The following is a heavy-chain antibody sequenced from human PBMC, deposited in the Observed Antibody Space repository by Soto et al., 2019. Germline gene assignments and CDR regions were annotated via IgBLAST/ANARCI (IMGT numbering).Heavy chain of an antibody. CDR2: ITSSGSST. Sequence: GGSLRLSCAASGFIFSDYAMTWVRQTPGQGLEWVSAITSSGSSTYFADSLKGRITISRDNSKNTLSLQMDSLRVEDTAIYYGAKGVEGYVVSWFDAWGKG. D-gene: IGHD5-12*01. J-gene: IGHJ5*02. CDR1: GFIFSDYA. CDR3: AKGVEGYVVSWFDA. V-gene: IGHV3-23*01.